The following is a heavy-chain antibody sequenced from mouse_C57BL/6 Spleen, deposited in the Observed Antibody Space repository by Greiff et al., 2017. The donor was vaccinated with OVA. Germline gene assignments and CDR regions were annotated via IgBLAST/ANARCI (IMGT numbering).Heavy chain of an antibody. CDR3: ARKVVPSWYFDV. Sequence: EVQGVESGGGLVQPGGSLKLSCAASGFTFSDYYMYWVRQTPEKRLEWVAYISNGGGSTYYPDTVKGRFTISRDNAKNTLYLQMSRLKSEDTAMYYCARKVVPSWYFDVWGTGTTVTVSS. J-gene: IGHJ1*03. CDR1: GFTFSDYY. V-gene: IGHV5-12*01. D-gene: IGHD1-1*02. CDR2: ISNGGGST.